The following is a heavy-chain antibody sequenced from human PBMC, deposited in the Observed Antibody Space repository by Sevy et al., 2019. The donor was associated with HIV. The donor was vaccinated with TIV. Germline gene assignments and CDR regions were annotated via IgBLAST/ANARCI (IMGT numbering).Heavy chain of an antibody. CDR3: AGDPKTPVWFGELSPDWYFDL. CDR2: ISYDGSNK. D-gene: IGHD3-10*01. CDR1: GFTFSSYA. V-gene: IGHV3-30*04. J-gene: IGHJ2*01. Sequence: GGSLRLSCAASGFTFSSYAMHWVRQAPGKGLEWVAVISYDGSNKYYADSVKGRFTISRDNSKNTLYLQMNSLRAEDTAVDYWAGDPKTPVWFGELSPDWYFDLWGRGTLVTVSS.